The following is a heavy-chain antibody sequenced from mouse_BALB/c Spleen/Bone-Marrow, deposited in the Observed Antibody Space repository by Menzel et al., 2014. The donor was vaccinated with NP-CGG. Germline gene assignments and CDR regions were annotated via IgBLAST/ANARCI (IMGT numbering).Heavy chain of an antibody. J-gene: IGHJ3*01. Sequence: EVKLLESGGDLVQPGGSLKPSCAASGFDFSRYWMSWVRQAPGKGLQWIGEINPESNTINYSPSLKDKFIISRDNAKNTLYLQMSKVKSEDAALYCCARLGYYGWFAYWGQGTLVTVSA. CDR1: GFDFSRYW. V-gene: IGHV4-1*02. D-gene: IGHD2-3*01. CDR3: ARLGYYGWFAY. CDR2: INPESNTI.